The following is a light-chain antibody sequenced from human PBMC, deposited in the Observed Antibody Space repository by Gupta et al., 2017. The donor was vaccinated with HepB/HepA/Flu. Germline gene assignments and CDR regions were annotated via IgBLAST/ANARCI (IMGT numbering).Light chain of an antibody. CDR2: KAS. J-gene: IGKJ2*04. CDR3: QQDNSYLCF. Sequence: DIQMTQSPSTLSASVGDRVTITCRASQSISSWLAWYQQKPGKAPKLLIYKASSLESGVPSRFSGSGSGTEFTLAISSLQPDDFATYYCQQDNSYLCFFGQGTKLEIK. CDR1: QSISSW. V-gene: IGKV1-5*03.